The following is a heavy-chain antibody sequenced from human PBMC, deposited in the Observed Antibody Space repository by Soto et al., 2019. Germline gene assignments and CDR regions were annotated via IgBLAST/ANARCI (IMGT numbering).Heavy chain of an antibody. CDR2: MNPNSGNT. V-gene: IGHV1-8*01. J-gene: IGHJ6*02. Sequence: ASVKVSCKASGYTFTSYDINWVRQATGQGLEWMGWMNPNSGNTGYAQKFQGRVTMTRNTSISTAYMELSSLRSEDTAVYYCARSRLGRFDGVYYGMDVWGQGTTVTVSS. CDR3: ARSRLGRFDGVYYGMDV. CDR1: GYTFTSYD. D-gene: IGHD2-8*01.